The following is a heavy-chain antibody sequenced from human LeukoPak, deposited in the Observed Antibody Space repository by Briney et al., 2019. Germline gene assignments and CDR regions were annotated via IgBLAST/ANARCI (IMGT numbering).Heavy chain of an antibody. Sequence: PSETLSLTCAVYGGSFSGYYWSWIRQPPGKGLEWIGEINHSGSTNYNPSLKSRVTIPVDTSKNQFSLKLSSVTAADTAVYYCARGSGMTTSLYYYGMDVWGQGTTVTVSS. CDR2: INHSGST. D-gene: IGHD4-11*01. V-gene: IGHV4-34*01. CDR1: GGSFSGYY. CDR3: ARGSGMTTSLYYYGMDV. J-gene: IGHJ6*02.